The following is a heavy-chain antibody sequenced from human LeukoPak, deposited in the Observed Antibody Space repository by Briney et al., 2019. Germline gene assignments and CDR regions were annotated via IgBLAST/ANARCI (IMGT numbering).Heavy chain of an antibody. CDR1: GFTFSDYF. Sequence: GGSLRLSCVASGFTFSDYFMSWIRQAPGKGLEWLSFINSAGNNIYYADSVKGRFTISRDNSKETLYLEMNSPRVEDTAIYYCATSRVFDYWGQGTLVAVSS. V-gene: IGHV3-11*04. CDR2: INSAGNNI. CDR3: ATSRVFDY. J-gene: IGHJ4*02.